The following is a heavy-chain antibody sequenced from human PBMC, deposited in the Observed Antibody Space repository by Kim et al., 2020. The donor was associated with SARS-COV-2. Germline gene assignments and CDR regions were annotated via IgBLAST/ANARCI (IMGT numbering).Heavy chain of an antibody. Sequence: GGSLRLSCAASGFTFSSYGMHWVRQAPGKGLEWVAVISYDGSNKYYADSVKGRFTISRDNSKNTLYLQMNSLRAEDTAVYYCAREGRGYDRRRGSGMDRRYYYYGMDVWGQGTTVTVSS. CDR1: GFTFSSYG. V-gene: IGHV3-33*05. CDR2: ISYDGSNK. CDR3: AREGRGYDRRRGSGMDRRYYYYGMDV. J-gene: IGHJ6*02. D-gene: IGHD5-12*01.